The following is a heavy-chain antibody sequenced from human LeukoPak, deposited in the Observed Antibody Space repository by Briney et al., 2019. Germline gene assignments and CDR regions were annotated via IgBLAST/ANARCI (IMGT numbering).Heavy chain of an antibody. Sequence: SETLSLTCTVSGDSLTTYYWSWIRQPPGKGLEWIGYIHYTGKTNSNPSLKSRVSMSVDTSKSQFSLRLSSVTAADTAVYYCARYYCPSGSCLHFDYWGQGALVTVSS. CDR3: ARYYCPSGSCLHFDY. CDR2: IHYTGKT. V-gene: IGHV4-59*01. CDR1: GDSLTTYY. J-gene: IGHJ4*02. D-gene: IGHD2-8*01.